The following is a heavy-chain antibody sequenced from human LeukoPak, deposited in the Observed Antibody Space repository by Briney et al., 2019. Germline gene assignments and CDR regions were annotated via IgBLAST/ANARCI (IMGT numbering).Heavy chain of an antibody. Sequence: GESLKISCKGAGYSFASYWIGWVRQMPGKGLERMGIIYPGDSYTTYSPSFQGQVTISADKSISTAYLQWSSLKASDTAMYYCARQVTMIPPFYYWGQGTLVTVSS. CDR2: IYPGDSYT. CDR3: ARQVTMIPPFYY. CDR1: GYSFASYW. V-gene: IGHV5-51*01. D-gene: IGHD3-22*01. J-gene: IGHJ4*02.